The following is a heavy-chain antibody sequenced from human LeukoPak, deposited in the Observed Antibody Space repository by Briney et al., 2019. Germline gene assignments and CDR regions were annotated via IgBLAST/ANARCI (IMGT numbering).Heavy chain of an antibody. V-gene: IGHV4-30-4*01. J-gene: IGHJ6*02. CDR2: IYYSGST. D-gene: IGHD3-10*01. Sequence: NSSETLSLTCTVSGGSISSGDYYWSWIRQPPGKGLEWIGYIYYSGSTYCNPSLKSRVTISVDTSKNQFSLKLSSVTAADTAVYYCARDGGEGTMVRGVPLGYYYGMDVWGQGTTVTVSS. CDR1: GGSISSGDYY. CDR3: ARDGGEGTMVRGVPLGYYYGMDV.